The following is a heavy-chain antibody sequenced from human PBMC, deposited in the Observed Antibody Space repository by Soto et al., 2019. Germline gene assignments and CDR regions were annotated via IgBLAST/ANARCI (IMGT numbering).Heavy chain of an antibody. J-gene: IGHJ4*02. Sequence: GASVKVSCKASGYTFTSYDINWVRQATGQGLEWMGWMNPNSGNTGYAQKFQGRVTMTRNTSISTAYMELSSLRSEDTAVYYCARGTTLYGDYGYWGQGTLVTVSS. CDR3: ARGTTLYGDYGY. CDR2: MNPNSGNT. D-gene: IGHD4-17*01. V-gene: IGHV1-8*01. CDR1: GYTFTSYD.